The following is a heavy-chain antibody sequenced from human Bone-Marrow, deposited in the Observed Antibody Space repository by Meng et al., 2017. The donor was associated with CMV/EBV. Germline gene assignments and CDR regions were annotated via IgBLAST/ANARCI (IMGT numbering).Heavy chain of an antibody. J-gene: IGHJ6*02. V-gene: IGHV3-64*02. CDR3: ARSRTSHIYYYYGMDV. Sequence: GESLKISCAASGFTFSSYAMHWVRQAPGKGLEYVSAISSNGGSTYYADSVKGRFTISSDNSKNTLYLQMGSLRAEDMAVYYCARSRTSHIYYYYGMDVWGQGTTVTVSS. CDR1: GFTFSSYA. CDR2: ISSNGGST. D-gene: IGHD2-21*01.